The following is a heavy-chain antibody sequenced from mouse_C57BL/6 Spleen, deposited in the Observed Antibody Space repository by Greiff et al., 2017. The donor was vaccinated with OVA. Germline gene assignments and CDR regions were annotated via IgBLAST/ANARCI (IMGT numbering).Heavy chain of an antibody. J-gene: IGHJ3*01. CDR3: TRVYYGSSPFAY. Sequence: QVQLQQSGAELVRPGASVTLSCKASGYTFTDYEMHWVKQTPVHGLEWIGAIDPETGGTAYNQKFKGKAILTADKSSSTAYMELRSLTSEDSAVYYCTRVYYGSSPFAYWGQGTLVTVSA. CDR2: IDPETGGT. V-gene: IGHV1-15*01. CDR1: GYTFTDYE. D-gene: IGHD1-1*01.